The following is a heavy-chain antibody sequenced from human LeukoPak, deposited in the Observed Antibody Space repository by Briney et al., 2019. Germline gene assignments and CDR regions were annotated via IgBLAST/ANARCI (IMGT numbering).Heavy chain of an antibody. J-gene: IGHJ4*02. D-gene: IGHD6-13*01. CDR1: GFTFTTYG. Sequence: GGSLRLSCAASGFTFTTYGLHWVRQAPGKGLEWVAAITSNGGSEYYADSVKGRFTISRDNSKNTLFLQMNSLRPDDTAVYYCAKRGHYSINWYHYFDYWGQGTLVTVSS. CDR2: ITSNGGSE. V-gene: IGHV3-30*18. CDR3: AKRGHYSINWYHYFDY.